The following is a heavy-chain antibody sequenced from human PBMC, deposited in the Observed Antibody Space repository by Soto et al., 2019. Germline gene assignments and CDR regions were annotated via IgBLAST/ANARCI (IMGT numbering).Heavy chain of an antibody. V-gene: IGHV3-23*01. CDR2: ISTSGAST. J-gene: IGHJ3*02. D-gene: IGHD2-15*01. Sequence: GGSLRLSCAASGFTFSSYAMSWVRQAPGKGLEWVSAISTSGASTYYADSVKGRFTISRDNSKNTLYLQMNSLGAEDTAAYYCAPHVSCSGGSCQYDAFAIRGQGTMVTVSS. CDR1: GFTFSSYA. CDR3: APHVSCSGGSCQYDAFAI.